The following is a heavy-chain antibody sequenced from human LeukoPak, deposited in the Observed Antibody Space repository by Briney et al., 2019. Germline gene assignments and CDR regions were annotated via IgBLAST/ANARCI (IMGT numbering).Heavy chain of an antibody. D-gene: IGHD6-13*01. CDR2: ICTSGST. CDR1: GGSISSGSYY. J-gene: IGHJ5*02. Sequence: SQTLSLTCTVSGGSISSGSYYWSWIRQPAGKGLEWIGRICTSGSTNYNPTLKSRVTISVDTSKNQFSLKLSSVTAADTAVYYCARAPSTSRGRSWSQKGGNWFDPWGQGTLVTVSS. CDR3: ARAPSTSRGRSWSQKGGNWFDP. V-gene: IGHV4-61*02.